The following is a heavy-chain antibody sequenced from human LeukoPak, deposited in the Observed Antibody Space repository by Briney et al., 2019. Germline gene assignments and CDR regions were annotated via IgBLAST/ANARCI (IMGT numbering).Heavy chain of an antibody. CDR3: AGRDYYYMDV. Sequence: SETLSLTCTVSGGSISSSSYYWGWIRQPPGKGLEGLGSVYYSGSTYYNPSLKRRVTISVDTSENQFSLKLSSVTAADTAVYYCAGRDYYYMDVWGKGTTVTVSS. V-gene: IGHV4-39*01. CDR1: GGSISSSSYY. J-gene: IGHJ6*03. CDR2: VYYSGST.